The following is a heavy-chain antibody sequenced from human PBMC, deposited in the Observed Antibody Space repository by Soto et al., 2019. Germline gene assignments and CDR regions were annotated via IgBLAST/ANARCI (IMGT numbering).Heavy chain of an antibody. CDR1: GFTFSSTW. D-gene: IGHD2-2*01. CDR3: ATDGSYAQHV. J-gene: IGHJ6*02. CDR2: INTDGSTT. Sequence: EEQLVVSGGGLVQSGGSLRLSCAASGFTFSSTWMHWVRQAPGKGLVWVSHINTDGSTTTYADSVKGRFTISRDNAKNTVYLQMNSLRVEDTAVYYCATDGSYAQHVWGQGTTVTVSS. V-gene: IGHV3-74*01.